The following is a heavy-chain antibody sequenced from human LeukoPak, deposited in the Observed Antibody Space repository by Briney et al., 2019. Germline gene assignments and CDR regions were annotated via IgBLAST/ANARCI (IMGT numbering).Heavy chain of an antibody. CDR1: GFTFSSYS. Sequence: GGSLRLSCAASGFTFSSYSMNWVRQAPGKGLEWVSSISSSSSYIYYADSVKGRFTISRDNAKNSLYLQMNSLRAEDTAVYYCARFMDTAMGVDYWGQGTLVTVSS. CDR3: ARFMDTAMGVDY. D-gene: IGHD5-18*01. J-gene: IGHJ4*02. V-gene: IGHV3-21*01. CDR2: ISSSSSYI.